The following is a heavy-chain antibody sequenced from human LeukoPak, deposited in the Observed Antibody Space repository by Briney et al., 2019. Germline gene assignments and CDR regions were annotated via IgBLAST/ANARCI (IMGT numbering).Heavy chain of an antibody. CDR3: AKAVDGYSYGYFDY. Sequence: GGTLRLSCAASGFTFSSYGMSWVRQAPGKGLEWVSAISGSGGSTYYADSVKGRFTISRDNSKNTLYLQMNSLRAEDTAVYYCAKAVDGYSYGYFDYWGQGTLVTVSS. J-gene: IGHJ4*02. V-gene: IGHV3-23*01. D-gene: IGHD5-18*01. CDR2: ISGSGGST. CDR1: GFTFSSYG.